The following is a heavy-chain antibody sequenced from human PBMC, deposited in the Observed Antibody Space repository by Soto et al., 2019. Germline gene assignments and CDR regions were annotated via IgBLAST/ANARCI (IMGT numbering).Heavy chain of an antibody. J-gene: IGHJ3*01. CDR2: IRDKAHRYTA. V-gene: IGHV3-72*01. D-gene: IGHD6-13*01. CDR1: GFTFSDYY. CDR3: ARVELAAAANRYSIDV. Sequence: DVQLVESGGGLVQPGGSLRLSCAASGFTFSDYYMDWVRQAPGRGLEWVGRIRDKAHRYTAEYAASRKGRFSISRNDSTNSLYLRMTSLKIEDTAVYFCARVELAAAANRYSIDVWGQGTVVTVSS.